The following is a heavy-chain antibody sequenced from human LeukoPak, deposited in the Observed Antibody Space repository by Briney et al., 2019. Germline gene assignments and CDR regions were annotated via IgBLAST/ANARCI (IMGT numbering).Heavy chain of an antibody. V-gene: IGHV3-7*01. J-gene: IGHJ6*03. D-gene: IGHD6-13*01. CDR1: GFTFSNYW. CDR3: ARDFRSSRGHYYLDV. Sequence: GGSLRLSCAASGFTFSNYWMSWVRQAPGKGLEWVANIKEDGTEQYYVDSVKGRFTISRDNAKNSLYLQMNSLRAEDTAVYYCARDFRSSRGHYYLDVWGKGTTVTISS. CDR2: IKEDGTEQ.